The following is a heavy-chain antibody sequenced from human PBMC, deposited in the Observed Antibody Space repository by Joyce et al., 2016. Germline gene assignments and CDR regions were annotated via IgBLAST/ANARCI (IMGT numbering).Heavy chain of an antibody. CDR1: GGFISSYY. D-gene: IGHD1-7*01. CDR2: IYDSGRT. Sequence: QVQLQESGPGVVKPSETLSLTCTVSGGFISSYYWSWIRPPPGKGLEWIGYIYDSGRTKYNSSLESRVTISVDTSKNQFSLKLSSVTAADTAVYFCARGRSGTSNWAYWGQGTLVTVSS. V-gene: IGHV4-59*01. J-gene: IGHJ4*02. CDR3: ARGRSGTSNWAY.